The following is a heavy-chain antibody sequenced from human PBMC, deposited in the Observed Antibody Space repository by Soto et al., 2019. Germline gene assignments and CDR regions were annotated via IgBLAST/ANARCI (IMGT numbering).Heavy chain of an antibody. D-gene: IGHD2-21*02. Sequence: QVQLVQSGAEVKKPGSSVKVSCKASGGTFSSYALSWVRQAPGQGLEWMGGIIPIFGTANYAQKFQGRVTITADESTSTAYMELSSLRSEDTAVDYCAREGVGVTARHRGYYFDYWGQGTLVTVSS. CDR2: IIPIFGTA. J-gene: IGHJ4*02. CDR3: AREGVGVTARHRGYYFDY. V-gene: IGHV1-69*12. CDR1: GGTFSSYA.